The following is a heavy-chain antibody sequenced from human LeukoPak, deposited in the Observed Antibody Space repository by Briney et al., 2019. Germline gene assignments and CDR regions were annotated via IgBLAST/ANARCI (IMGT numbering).Heavy chain of an antibody. CDR3: AIITRRLERPIG. J-gene: IGHJ4*02. D-gene: IGHD1-1*01. V-gene: IGHV3-21*01. Sequence: GGSLRLSRAASGFIFSIYNMNWVRQAPGKGLEWVSSINTRSSSSYYADSVKGRFTISRDNAKNSLYLQMNSLRAEDTAVFYCAIITRRLERPIGWGQGTLVTVSS. CDR1: GFIFSIYN. CDR2: INTRSSSS.